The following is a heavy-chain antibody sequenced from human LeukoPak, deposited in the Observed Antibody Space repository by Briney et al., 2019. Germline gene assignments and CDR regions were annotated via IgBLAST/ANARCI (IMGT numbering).Heavy chain of an antibody. CDR1: GFTFSSYE. CDR2: ISWNSGSI. D-gene: IGHD6-19*01. CDR3: AKSALYSSGWYDY. V-gene: IGHV3-9*03. Sequence: TGGSLRLSCAASGFTFSSYEMNWVRQAPGKGLEWVSGISWNSGSIGYADSVKGRFTISRDNAKNSLYLQMNSLRAEDMALYYCAKSALYSSGWYDYWGQGTLVTVSS. J-gene: IGHJ4*02.